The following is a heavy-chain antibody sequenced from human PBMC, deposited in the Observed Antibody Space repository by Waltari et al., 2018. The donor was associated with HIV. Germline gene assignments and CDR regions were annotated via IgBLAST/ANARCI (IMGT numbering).Heavy chain of an antibody. V-gene: IGHV4-34*01. Sequence: QVQLQQWGAGLLKPSETLSLTCAVYGGSFSGYYWSWIRQPPGKGPEWIGEINHSGSTNYNPSLKSRVTISVDTSKNQFSLKLSSVTAADTAVYYCARRFFQIAAADTGRLEGVGGSAFDIWGQGTMVTVSS. D-gene: IGHD6-13*01. J-gene: IGHJ3*02. CDR1: GGSFSGYY. CDR2: INHSGST. CDR3: ARRFFQIAAADTGRLEGVGGSAFDI.